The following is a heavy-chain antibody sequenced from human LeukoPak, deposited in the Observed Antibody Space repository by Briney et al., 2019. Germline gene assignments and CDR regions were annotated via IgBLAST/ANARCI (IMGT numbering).Heavy chain of an antibody. D-gene: IGHD2-21*01. V-gene: IGHV3-23*01. Sequence: GGSLRLSCAASGFTFSSYAMSWVRQAPGKGLKWVSCISGSGVSTNYTDSVKGRSTVSRDNSKNKMFLQMNSLRAEDTAVYYCAKGLYGDTFLNGFDPGGRGTLVTVSS. J-gene: IGHJ5*02. CDR2: ISGSGVST. CDR3: AKGLYGDTFLNGFDP. CDR1: GFTFSSYA.